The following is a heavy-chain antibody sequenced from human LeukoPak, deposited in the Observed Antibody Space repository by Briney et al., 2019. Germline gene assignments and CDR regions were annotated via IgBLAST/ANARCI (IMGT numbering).Heavy chain of an antibody. V-gene: IGHV1-2*02. D-gene: IGHD3-10*01. CDR2: INPNSGGT. CDR3: ARVETMVRGVIVPI. CDR1: GYTFTGYY. Sequence: GASVKVSCKASGYTFTGYYMHWVRQAPGQRLEWMGWINPNSGGTNYAQKFQGRVTMTRDTSISTAYMELSRLRSDDTAVYYCARVETMVRGVIVPIWGQGTLVTVSS. J-gene: IGHJ4*02.